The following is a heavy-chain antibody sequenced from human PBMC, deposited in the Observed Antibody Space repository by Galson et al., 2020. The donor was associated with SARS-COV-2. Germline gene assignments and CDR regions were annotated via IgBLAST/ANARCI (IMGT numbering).Heavy chain of an antibody. D-gene: IGHD3-16*02. Sequence: SLTCTVSGGSISSYYWSWIRQPPGKGLEWIGYIYYSGSTNYNPSLKSRVIISVDTSKNQFSLKLSSVTAADTAVYYCARHPYMITFGGVIAAPNWFDPWGQGTLVTVSS. CDR1: GGSISSYY. V-gene: IGHV4-59*08. CDR2: IYYSGST. J-gene: IGHJ5*02. CDR3: ARHPYMITFGGVIAAPNWFDP.